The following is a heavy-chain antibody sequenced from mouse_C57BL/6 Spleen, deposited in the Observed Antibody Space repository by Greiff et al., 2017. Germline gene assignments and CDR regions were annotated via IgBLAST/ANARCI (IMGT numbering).Heavy chain of an antibody. CDR1: GYTFTSYW. V-gene: IGHV1-69*01. J-gene: IGHJ3*01. D-gene: IGHD1-1*01. CDR2: IDPSDSYT. Sequence: QVQLKQPGAELVMPGASVKLSCKASGYTFTSYWMHWVKQRPGQGLEWIGEIDPSDSYTNYNQKFKGKSTLTVDKSSSTAYMQLSSLTSEDSAVYYCARNYYGSSSLAWFAYWGQGTLVTVSA. CDR3: ARNYYGSSSLAWFAY.